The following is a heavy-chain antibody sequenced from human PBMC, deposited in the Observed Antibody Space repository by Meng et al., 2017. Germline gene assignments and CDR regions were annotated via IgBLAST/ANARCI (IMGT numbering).Heavy chain of an antibody. D-gene: IGHD3-22*01. Sequence: GQGLLNPSGTLSLICAVSGGSISSSNWWSWVRQPPGKGLEWIGEIYHSGSTNYNPSLKSRVTISVDKSKNQFSLKLSSVTSADTAVYYCARAGVGYYDSSGPYSYWGQGTLVTVSS. J-gene: IGHJ4*02. V-gene: IGHV4-4*02. CDR3: ARAGVGYYDSSGPYSY. CDR1: GGSISSSNW. CDR2: IYHSGST.